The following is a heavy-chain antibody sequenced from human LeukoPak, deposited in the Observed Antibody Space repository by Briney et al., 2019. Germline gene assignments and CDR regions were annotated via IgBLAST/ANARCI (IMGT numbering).Heavy chain of an antibody. CDR3: ARRTSLGTSDAFDI. V-gene: IGHV3-21*01. J-gene: IGHJ3*02. Sequence: GGSLRLSCAASGFTFSSYSMNWVRQAPGKGLEWVSSISSSSSYIYYADSVKGRFTISRDNAKNSLYLQMNSLRAEDTAVYYCARRTSLGTSDAFDIWGQGTMVTVPS. CDR2: ISSSSSYI. D-gene: IGHD3-16*01. CDR1: GFTFSSYS.